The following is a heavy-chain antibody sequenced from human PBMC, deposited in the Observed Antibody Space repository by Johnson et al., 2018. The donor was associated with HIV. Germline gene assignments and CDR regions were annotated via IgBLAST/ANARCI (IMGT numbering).Heavy chain of an antibody. CDR3: ARDYYDSSGYHHAFDI. J-gene: IGHJ3*02. V-gene: IGHV3-66*01. CDR1: GFTVSSNY. D-gene: IGHD3-22*01. CDR2: IYSGGST. Sequence: VQLVESGGGVVQPGGSLRLSCAASGFTVSSNYMSWVRQAPGKGLEWVSVIYSGGSTYYADSVKGRFTISRDNSKNTVYLQMNSLRAEDTAVYYCARDYYDSSGYHHAFDIWGQGTMVTVSS.